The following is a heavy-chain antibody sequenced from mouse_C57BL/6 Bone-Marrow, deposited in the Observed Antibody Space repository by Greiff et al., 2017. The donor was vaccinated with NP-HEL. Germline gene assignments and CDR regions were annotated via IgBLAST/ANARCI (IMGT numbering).Heavy chain of an antibody. V-gene: IGHV1-78*01. D-gene: IGHD1-2*01. CDR1: GYTFTDHT. CDR2: IYPRDGST. Sequence: VKLMESDAELVKPGASVKISCKVSGYTFTDHTIHWMKQRPEQGLEWIGYIYPRDGSTKYNEKFKGKATLTADKSSSTAYMQLNSLTSEDSAVYFCARGVLRRYYFDYWGQGTTLTVSS. CDR3: ARGVLRRYYFDY. J-gene: IGHJ2*01.